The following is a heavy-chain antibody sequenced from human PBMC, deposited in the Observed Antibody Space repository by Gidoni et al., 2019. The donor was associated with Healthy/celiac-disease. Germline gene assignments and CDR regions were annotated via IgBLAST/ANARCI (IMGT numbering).Heavy chain of an antibody. CDR3: ARATGVYYYGMDV. Sequence: EVQLVESGGGLVQPGGSLRLSCAASGFTFSSYDMHGVRPATGKGLEWVSAIGTACDTYYPGSVKGRFTISRENAKNALYLQMNSLRAGDTAVYYCARATGVYYYGMDVWGQGTTVTVSS. CDR1: GFTFSSYD. CDR2: IGTACDT. V-gene: IGHV3-13*01. J-gene: IGHJ6*02. D-gene: IGHD4-17*01.